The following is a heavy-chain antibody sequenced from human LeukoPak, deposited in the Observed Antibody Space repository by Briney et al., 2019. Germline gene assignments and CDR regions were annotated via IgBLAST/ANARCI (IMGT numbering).Heavy chain of an antibody. CDR3: ARAPVTSCRGAYCYPFDY. Sequence: GGSLRLSCAAFGFPLSSYAMSWVRQAPGKGLEWVSATSSSDAGTYHADSVRGRFTISRDNSKNTLYLQMNSLRVEDAAVYYCARAPVTSCRGAYCYPFDYWGQGTLVTVSS. CDR2: TSSSDAGT. V-gene: IGHV3-23*01. D-gene: IGHD2-21*01. J-gene: IGHJ4*02. CDR1: GFPLSSYA.